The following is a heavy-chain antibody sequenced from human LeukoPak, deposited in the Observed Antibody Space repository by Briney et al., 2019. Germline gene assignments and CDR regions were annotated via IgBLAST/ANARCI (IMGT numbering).Heavy chain of an antibody. D-gene: IGHD6-6*01. Sequence: KPSETLSLTCTVSGGSSSSYYWSWIRQPAGKGLEWIGRIYTSGSTNYNPSLKSRVTMSVDTSKNQLSLKLSSVTAADTAVYYCARDRTIAARPALFDYWGQGTLVTVSS. V-gene: IGHV4-4*07. CDR2: IYTSGST. CDR3: ARDRTIAARPALFDY. CDR1: GGSSSSYY. J-gene: IGHJ4*02.